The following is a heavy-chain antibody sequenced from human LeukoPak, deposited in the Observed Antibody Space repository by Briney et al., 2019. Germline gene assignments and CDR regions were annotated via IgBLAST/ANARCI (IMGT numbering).Heavy chain of an antibody. CDR3: ARVADMVRGVVAAFDI. D-gene: IGHD3-10*01. CDR2: IYSGGST. V-gene: IGHV3-53*01. CDR1: GFTFSSYS. J-gene: IGHJ3*02. Sequence: SGGSLRLSCAASGFTFSSYSMNWVRQAPGKGLEWVSVIYSGGSTYYADSVRGRFTISRDNSKNTLYLQMNSLRAEDTAVYYCARVADMVRGVVAAFDIWGQGTMVTVSS.